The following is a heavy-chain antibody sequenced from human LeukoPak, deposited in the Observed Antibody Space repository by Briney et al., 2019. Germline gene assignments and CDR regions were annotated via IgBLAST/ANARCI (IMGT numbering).Heavy chain of an antibody. V-gene: IGHV4-4*07. D-gene: IGHD1-26*01. Sequence: SETLSLTCTVSGGSISSYYWSWVRQPAGKGLEWIGRIYTSGKTSYYPSLKSRVTMSVDTSKNQFSLKLTSVTAADTAVYYCARNAGSYYYYFDYWGQGTLVTVSS. CDR3: ARNAGSYYYYFDY. J-gene: IGHJ4*02. CDR2: IYTSGKT. CDR1: GGSISSYY.